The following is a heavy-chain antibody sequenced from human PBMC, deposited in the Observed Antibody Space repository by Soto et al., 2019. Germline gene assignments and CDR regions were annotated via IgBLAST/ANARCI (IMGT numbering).Heavy chain of an antibody. Sequence: QTGGSLRLSCAASGFTFSSYAMSWVRQAPGKGLEWVSAISGSGGSTYYADSVKGRFTISRDNSKNTLYLQMNSLRAEDTAVYYCAKGPEITMIVVVISPFDYWGQGTLVTVSS. D-gene: IGHD3-22*01. J-gene: IGHJ4*02. CDR3: AKGPEITMIVVVISPFDY. CDR1: GFTFSSYA. CDR2: ISGSGGST. V-gene: IGHV3-23*01.